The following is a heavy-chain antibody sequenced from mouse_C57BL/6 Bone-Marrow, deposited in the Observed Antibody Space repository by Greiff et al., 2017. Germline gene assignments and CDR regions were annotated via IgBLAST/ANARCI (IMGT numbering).Heavy chain of an antibody. D-gene: IGHD1-1*01. Sequence: EVKLVESGGGLVRPGGSLKLSCAASGFTFSSYAMSWVRQTPEKRLEWVATISDGGSYTYYPDNVKGRFTISRENAKNNLYLQMSHLKSEDTAMYYCARDYYGRVLDYWGQGTTLTVSS. V-gene: IGHV5-4*01. CDR2: ISDGGSYT. CDR1: GFTFSSYA. J-gene: IGHJ2*01. CDR3: ARDYYGRVLDY.